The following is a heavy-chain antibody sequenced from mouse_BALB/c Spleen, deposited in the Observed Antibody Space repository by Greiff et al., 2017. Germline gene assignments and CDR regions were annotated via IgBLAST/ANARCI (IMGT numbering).Heavy chain of an antibody. CDR3: ARPLLPGYYFDY. J-gene: IGHJ2*01. D-gene: IGHD1-1*01. CDR1: GFAFSSYD. CDR2: ISSGGGST. V-gene: IGHV5-12-1*01. Sequence: EVQGVESGGGLVKPGGSLKLSCAASGFAFSSYDMSWVRQTPEKRLEWVAYISSGGGSTYYPDTVKGRFTISRDNAKNTLYLQMSSLKSEDTAMYYCARPLLPGYYFDYWGQGTTLTVSS.